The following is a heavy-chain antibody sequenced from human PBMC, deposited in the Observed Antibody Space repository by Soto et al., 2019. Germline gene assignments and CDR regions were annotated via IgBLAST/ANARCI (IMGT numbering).Heavy chain of an antibody. CDR3: ARDPGRWLQFGSDYFDY. CDR1: GFTFSSYG. J-gene: IGHJ4*02. Sequence: PGGSLRLSCAASGFTFSSYGMHWVRQAPGKGLEWVAVIWYDGSNKYYADSVKGRFTISRDNSKNTLYLQMNSLRAEDTAVYYCARDPGRWLQFGSDYFDYWGQGTLVTVSS. D-gene: IGHD5-12*01. CDR2: IWYDGSNK. V-gene: IGHV3-33*01.